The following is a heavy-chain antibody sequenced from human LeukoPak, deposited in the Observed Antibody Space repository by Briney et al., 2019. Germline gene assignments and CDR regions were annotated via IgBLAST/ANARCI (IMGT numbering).Heavy chain of an antibody. CDR3: ARGPRDTAMVDY. Sequence: SVKVSCKASGGTLSSYAISWVRQAPGQGLEWKGGIIPIFGTANYAQKFQGRVTITADESTSTAYIELSSLRSEDTAVYYCARGPRDTAMVDYWGKGTLVTVSS. J-gene: IGHJ4*02. CDR2: IIPIFGTA. CDR1: GGTLSSYA. V-gene: IGHV1-69*13. D-gene: IGHD5-18*01.